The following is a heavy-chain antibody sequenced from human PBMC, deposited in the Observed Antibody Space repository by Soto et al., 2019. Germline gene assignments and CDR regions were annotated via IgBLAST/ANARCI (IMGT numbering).Heavy chain of an antibody. CDR1: GGSLTGYY. CDR2: VKDGGST. V-gene: IGHV4-34*01. Sequence: QVQLQQWGAGLLKPSETLSLTCTVNGGSLTGYYWSWIRQPPGKGLEWIGEVKDGGSTNYSPPLRSPVSISADTSKNHFSLRLNSVTAADTAVYFCARGQEGIVATHWDQGALVTVSS. J-gene: IGHJ4*02. CDR3: ARGQEGIVATH. D-gene: IGHD5-12*01.